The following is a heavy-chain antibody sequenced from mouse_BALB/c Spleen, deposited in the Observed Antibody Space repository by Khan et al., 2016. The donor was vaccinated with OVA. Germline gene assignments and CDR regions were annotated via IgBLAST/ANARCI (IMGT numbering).Heavy chain of an antibody. Sequence: QVQLQQPGAELVRPGASVKLSCKASGYTFTSYWINWVKQRPGQGLEWFGNIYPSDSYTNYNPKFRDKATLTVDKSSSTAYMQLNSPSSEDSAVYYCARGDPGNFDSWVQGSTLTVSS. CDR1: GYTFTSYW. CDR3: ARGDPGNFDS. CDR2: IYPSDSYT. J-gene: IGHJ2*01. V-gene: IGHV1-69*02. D-gene: IGHD2-13*01.